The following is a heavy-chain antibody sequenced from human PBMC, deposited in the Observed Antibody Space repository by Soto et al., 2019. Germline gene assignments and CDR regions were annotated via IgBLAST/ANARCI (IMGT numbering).Heavy chain of an antibody. CDR2: IYYSGST. V-gene: IGHV4-31*03. CDR1: GGSISSGGYY. Sequence: QVQLQESGPGLVKPSQTLSLTCTVSGGSISSGGYYWSWIRQHPGKGLEWIGYIYYSGSTYYNPSLKGRVTISGATSKNQFSLKLSSVPAADTAVYYCARGVTMVRGVIHTPYFDYWGQGTLVTVSS. J-gene: IGHJ4*02. D-gene: IGHD3-10*01. CDR3: ARGVTMVRGVIHTPYFDY.